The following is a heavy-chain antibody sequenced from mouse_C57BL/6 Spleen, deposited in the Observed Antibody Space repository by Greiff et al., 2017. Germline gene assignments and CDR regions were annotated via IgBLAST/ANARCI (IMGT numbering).Heavy chain of an antibody. D-gene: IGHD2-5*01. J-gene: IGHJ2*01. CDR2: INYDGSST. Sequence: EVKLMESEGGLVQPGSSMKLSCTASGFTFSDYYMAWVRQVPEKGLEWVANINYDGSSTYYLDSLKSRFIISRDNAKNILYLQMSSLKSEDTATYYCAREGGYSNWDYWGQGTTLTVSS. V-gene: IGHV5-16*01. CDR3: AREGGYSNWDY. CDR1: GFTFSDYY.